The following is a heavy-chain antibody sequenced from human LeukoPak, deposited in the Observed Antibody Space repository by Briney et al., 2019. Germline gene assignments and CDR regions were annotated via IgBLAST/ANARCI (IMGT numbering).Heavy chain of an antibody. CDR2: IYHSGST. Sequence: SETLSLTCAVSGGSISSGGYSWSWIRQPPGKGLEWIGYIYHSGSTYYNPSLKSRVTITVDRSKNQFSLKLSSVTAADTAVYYCASGYSYGYDYWGQGTLVTVSS. CDR1: GGSISSGGYS. V-gene: IGHV4-30-2*01. J-gene: IGHJ4*02. CDR3: ASGYSYGYDY. D-gene: IGHD5-18*01.